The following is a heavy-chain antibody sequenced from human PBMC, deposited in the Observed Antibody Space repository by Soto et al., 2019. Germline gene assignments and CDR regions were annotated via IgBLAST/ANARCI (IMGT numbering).Heavy chain of an antibody. J-gene: IGHJ6*02. Sequence: SDTRSVADGYRSGYDWSRIRQHPGKGLEWIGYMYNTGSTVYNPSFKSRVTISVDTSKNQFSLKLSSVTAADTAVYYCARGRRGVVGPNYYYGMDVWGQGTTVTVSS. V-gene: IGHV4-59*08. CDR2: MYNTGST. CDR1: DGYRSGYD. CDR3: ARGRRGVVGPNYYYGMDV. D-gene: IGHD1-26*01.